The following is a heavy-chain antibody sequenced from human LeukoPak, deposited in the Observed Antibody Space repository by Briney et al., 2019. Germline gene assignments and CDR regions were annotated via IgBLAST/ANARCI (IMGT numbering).Heavy chain of an antibody. CDR2: IYSSGST. Sequence: SETLSLTCTVSGGSISSYYWSWVRQPPGKGLGWIGYIYSSGSTKYNPSLESRVTISVDTSKNQFSLKLTSVTAADTAVYFCARAGPGVGPTVFDFWGQGTLVTVSS. CDR1: GGSISSYY. D-gene: IGHD1-26*01. J-gene: IGHJ4*02. CDR3: ARAGPGVGPTVFDF. V-gene: IGHV4-59*01.